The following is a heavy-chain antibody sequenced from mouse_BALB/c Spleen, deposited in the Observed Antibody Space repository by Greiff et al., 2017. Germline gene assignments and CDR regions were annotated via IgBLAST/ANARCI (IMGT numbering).Heavy chain of an antibody. J-gene: IGHJ3*01. CDR3: ARANYDLAWFAY. Sequence: EVMLVESGGGLVKPGGSLKLSCAASGFTFSSYAMSWVRQSPEKRLEWVAEISSGGSYTYYPDTVTGRFTISRDNAKNTLYLEMSSLRSEDTAMYYCARANYDLAWFAYWGQGTLVTVSA. V-gene: IGHV5-9-4*01. CDR2: ISSGGSYT. D-gene: IGHD2-4*01. CDR1: GFTFSSYA.